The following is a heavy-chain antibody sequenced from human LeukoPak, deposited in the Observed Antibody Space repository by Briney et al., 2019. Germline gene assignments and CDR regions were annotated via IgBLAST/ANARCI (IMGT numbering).Heavy chain of an antibody. CDR3: AGRVLRSFDWSHFDY. J-gene: IGHJ4*02. V-gene: IGHV4-39*01. CDR1: GGSISNSGHY. CDR2: IYYSGST. Sequence: PSETLSLTCTVSGGSISNSGHYWGWIRQPPGKGVEWIGSIYYSGSTYYNPSLKSRVTISVDTSKNQISLKLSSVTAAETAVYYCAGRVLRSFDWSHFDYWGQGTLVTVSS. D-gene: IGHD3-9*01.